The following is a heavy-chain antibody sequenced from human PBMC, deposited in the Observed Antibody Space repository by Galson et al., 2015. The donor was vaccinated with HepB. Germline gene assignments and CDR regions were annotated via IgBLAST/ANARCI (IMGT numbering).Heavy chain of an antibody. Sequence: SVKVSCKASGYTFTSYDINWVRQATGQGLEWMGWMNPNSGDTVYAQKFQGRVTMTRNTSISTAYMEVSSLRSEDTAMYYCARDGERGYSGSPHYYYYMDVWGKGTTVTVSS. CDR2: MNPNSGDT. CDR1: GYTFTSYD. J-gene: IGHJ6*03. D-gene: IGHD5-12*01. V-gene: IGHV1-8*01. CDR3: ARDGERGYSGSPHYYYYMDV.